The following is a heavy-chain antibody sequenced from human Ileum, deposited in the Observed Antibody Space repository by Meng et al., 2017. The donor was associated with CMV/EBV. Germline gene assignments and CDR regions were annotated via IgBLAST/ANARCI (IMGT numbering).Heavy chain of an antibody. CDR2: MKPDGSEM. CDR1: GFTFTNYW. CDR3: ARRPDGFDY. Sequence: GESLKISCVASGFTFTNYWMSWVRQAPGKGLEWVANMKPDGSEMYYVDSGKGRFTISRDNAKNSLYLQMNSLRAEDTAVYHCARRPDGFDYWGQGTLVTVSS. J-gene: IGHJ4*02. V-gene: IGHV3-7*01.